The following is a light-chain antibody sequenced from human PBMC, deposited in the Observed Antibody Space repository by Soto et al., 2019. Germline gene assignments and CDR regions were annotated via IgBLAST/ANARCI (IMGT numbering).Light chain of an antibody. J-gene: IGKJ5*01. Sequence: AIQLTQSPSSLSASVGDRVTITCRASQGISSALAWYQQKPGKAPKLLIYDASSLESGVPSRFSGSGSGTDFTLTISSLQPEDFATYYCQQFNNYAITFGQGTRLVIK. CDR1: QGISSA. CDR3: QQFNNYAIT. V-gene: IGKV1D-13*01. CDR2: DAS.